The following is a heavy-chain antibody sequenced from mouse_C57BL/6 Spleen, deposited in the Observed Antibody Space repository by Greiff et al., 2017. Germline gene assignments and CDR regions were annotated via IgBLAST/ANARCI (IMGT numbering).Heavy chain of an antibody. J-gene: IGHJ2*01. CDR3: ARSDGNYEGYFDY. V-gene: IGHV1-52*01. CDR2: IDPSDSET. Sequence: QVQLQQPGAELVRPGSSVKLSCKASGYTFTSYWMHWVKQRPIQGLEWIGNIDPSDSETHYNQKFKDKATLTVDKSSSTAYMQLSSLTSEDSAVYYCARSDGNYEGYFDYWGQGTTLTVSS. CDR1: GYTFTSYW. D-gene: IGHD2-1*01.